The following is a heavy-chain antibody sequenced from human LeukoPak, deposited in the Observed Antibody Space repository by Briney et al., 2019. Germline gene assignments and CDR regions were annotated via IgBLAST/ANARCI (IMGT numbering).Heavy chain of an antibody. V-gene: IGHV3-23*01. CDR3: AKGNPRIGYCSGGSCISPFDP. CDR2: ISGSGGST. D-gene: IGHD2-15*01. CDR1: GFTFSSYA. J-gene: IGHJ5*02. Sequence: GGSLRLSCAASGFTFSSYAMSWVRQAPGKGLEWFSAISGSGGSTYYADSVKGRFTISRDNSKNTLYLQMNSLRAEDTAVYYCAKGNPRIGYCSGGSCISPFDPWGQGTLVTVSS.